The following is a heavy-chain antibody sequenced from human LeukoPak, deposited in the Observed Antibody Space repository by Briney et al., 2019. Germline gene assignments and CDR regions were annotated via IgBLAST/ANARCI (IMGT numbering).Heavy chain of an antibody. CDR2: IYPGDSDT. CDR1: GYSFTSYW. Sequence: GESLKISCKGSGYSFTSYWIGWVRQMPGKGLEWMGIIYPGDSDTRYSPSFQGQVTISADKSISTAYLQWSSLKASDTAMYYCARLGRAYGSGNNWFDPWGQGTLVTVSS. J-gene: IGHJ5*02. D-gene: IGHD3-10*01. V-gene: IGHV5-51*01. CDR3: ARLGRAYGSGNNWFDP.